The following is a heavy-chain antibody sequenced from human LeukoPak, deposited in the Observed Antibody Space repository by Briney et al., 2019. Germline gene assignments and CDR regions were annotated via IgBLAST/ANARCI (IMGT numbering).Heavy chain of an antibody. Sequence: RPSQTLSLTCTVSGGSISSGSYYWSWIRQPAGKGLEWIGRIYTSGSTNYNPSLKSRVTISVDTSKNQFSLKLSSVTAADTAVYYCARDYYGWFDPWGQGTLVTVSS. V-gene: IGHV4-61*02. D-gene: IGHD3-10*01. CDR2: IYTSGST. CDR1: GGSISSGSYY. J-gene: IGHJ5*02. CDR3: ARDYYGWFDP.